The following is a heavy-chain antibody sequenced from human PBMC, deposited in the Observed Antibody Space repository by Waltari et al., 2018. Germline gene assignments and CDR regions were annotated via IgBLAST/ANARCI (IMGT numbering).Heavy chain of an antibody. CDR1: GVSITSNRHY. V-gene: IGHV4-39*01. Sequence: QLQLQESGPRLVRPSETLSLICRVSGVSITSNRHYWAWIRQSPGQGLEWSGTVSYSGTTYISPSLKSRVSVSRDTSKNQVSLILGSVTTADMAVYYCATYIGASVGTAAFDVWGQGTMVTVSS. CDR2: VSYSGTT. D-gene: IGHD5-12*01. CDR3: ATYIGASVGTAAFDV. J-gene: IGHJ3*01.